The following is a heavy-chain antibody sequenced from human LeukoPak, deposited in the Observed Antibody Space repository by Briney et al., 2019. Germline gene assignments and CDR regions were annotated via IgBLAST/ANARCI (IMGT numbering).Heavy chain of an antibody. D-gene: IGHD3-22*01. Sequence: ASVKVSCTASGYTFTSYGISWVRQAPGQGLEWMGWISAYNGNTNYAQKLQGRVTMTTDTSTSTAYMELRSLRSDDTAVYYCARDLVAYYYDSSGYYFDYWGQGTLVTVSS. J-gene: IGHJ4*02. CDR1: GYTFTSYG. V-gene: IGHV1-18*01. CDR2: ISAYNGNT. CDR3: ARDLVAYYYDSSGYYFDY.